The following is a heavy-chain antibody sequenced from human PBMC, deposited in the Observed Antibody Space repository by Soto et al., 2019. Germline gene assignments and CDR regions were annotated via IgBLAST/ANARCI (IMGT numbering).Heavy chain of an antibody. J-gene: IGHJ4*02. V-gene: IGHV4-59*01. D-gene: IGHD3-3*01. CDR2: IYYSGST. Sequence: PLETLSLTCRVSGGSISSYYLSWIRQPPGKGLEWIGYIYYSGSTNYNPSLKSRVTISVDTSKNQFSLKLSSVTAADTAVYYCARDSDSGVWSGYRDWGQGTLVTVSS. CDR3: ARDSDSGVWSGYRD. CDR1: GGSISSYY.